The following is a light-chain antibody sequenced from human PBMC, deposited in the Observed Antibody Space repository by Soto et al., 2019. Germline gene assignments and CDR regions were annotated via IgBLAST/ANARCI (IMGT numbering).Light chain of an antibody. CDR1: QSISNY. Sequence: DIQMTQSPSSLSASVGDRVTITCRASQSISNYLNWYQQRPGKAPNLLIYAASSLQSGVPSRFSGSGSGTDFTLTISSLRPEDFATYYCQQSYRTPPTFGQGTKVEIK. J-gene: IGKJ1*01. CDR3: QQSYRTPPT. CDR2: AAS. V-gene: IGKV1-39*01.